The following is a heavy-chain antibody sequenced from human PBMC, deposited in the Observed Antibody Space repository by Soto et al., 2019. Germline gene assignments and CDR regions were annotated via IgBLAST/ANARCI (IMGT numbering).Heavy chain of an antibody. V-gene: IGHV6-1*01. CDR1: GDSVSSNSAA. Sequence: SQTLSLTCAISGDSVSSNSAAWDWIRQSPSRGLEWLGRTYYRSKWYNDYAISVKSRMIINPDTSKNQFSLQLNSVTPEDTAVYYCVRDYYGSGSTNWFDPWGQGTLVTVSS. J-gene: IGHJ5*02. D-gene: IGHD3-10*01. CDR2: TYYRSKWYN. CDR3: VRDYYGSGSTNWFDP.